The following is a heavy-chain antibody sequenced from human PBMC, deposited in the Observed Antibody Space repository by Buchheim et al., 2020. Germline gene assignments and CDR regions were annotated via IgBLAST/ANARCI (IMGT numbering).Heavy chain of an antibody. V-gene: IGHV4-30-4*01. D-gene: IGHD1-26*01. CDR1: GGSISSGDYY. CDR2: IYYSGST. J-gene: IGHJ4*02. CDR3: ARGGDSFGSYYYYFDY. Sequence: QVQLQESGPGLVKPSQTLSLTCTVSGGSISSGDYYWSWIRQPPGKGLEWIGYIYYSGSTYYNPSLKSRVTISVEKSKNQFSLKLSSVTAADTAVYYCARGGDSFGSYYYYFDYWGQGTL.